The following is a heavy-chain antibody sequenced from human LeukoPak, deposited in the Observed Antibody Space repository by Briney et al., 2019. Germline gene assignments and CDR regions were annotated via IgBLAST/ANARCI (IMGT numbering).Heavy chain of an antibody. CDR1: GYTFTSYD. CDR2: MNPNSGNT. D-gene: IGHD3-9*01. V-gene: IGHV1-8*01. CDR3: ARGIVLRYFDWLPYYYYHMDV. J-gene: IGHJ6*03. Sequence: ASVKVSCKASGYTFTSYDINWVRQATGQGLEWMGWMNPNSGNTGYAQKFQGRVTMTRDTSISTAYMELSSLRSEDTAVYYCARGIVLRYFDWLPYYYYHMDVWGEGTTVTISS.